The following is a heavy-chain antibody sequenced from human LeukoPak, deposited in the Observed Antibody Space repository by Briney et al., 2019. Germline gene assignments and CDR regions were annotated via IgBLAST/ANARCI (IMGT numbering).Heavy chain of an antibody. J-gene: IGHJ6*03. D-gene: IGHD6-19*01. CDR1: GYTFTSYD. V-gene: IGHV1-8*03. CDR2: MNPNSGIT. Sequence: ASVKVSCKASGYTFTSYDFNWVRQATGQGLEWMGWMNPNSGITGYAQKFQGRVTITRNTSISTAYMELSSLRSEDTAVYYCARRGYSSGWFGYYYYYMDVWGKGTTVTVSS. CDR3: ARRGYSSGWFGYYYYYMDV.